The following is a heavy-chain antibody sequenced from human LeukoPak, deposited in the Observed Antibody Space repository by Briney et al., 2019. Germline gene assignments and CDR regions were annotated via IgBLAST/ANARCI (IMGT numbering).Heavy chain of an antibody. J-gene: IGHJ3*02. D-gene: IGHD2-15*01. V-gene: IGHV3-23*01. Sequence: PGGSLRLSYAASEFTFSNFAINWVRQAPGKGLEWVSSISGSGGSTYYADSMKGRFTIASDNSKNTLYLQMNNLRAEDTAVYYCAQGSGGSCRDAFDIWGQGTVVTVSS. CDR1: EFTFSNFA. CDR3: AQGSGGSCRDAFDI. CDR2: ISGSGGST.